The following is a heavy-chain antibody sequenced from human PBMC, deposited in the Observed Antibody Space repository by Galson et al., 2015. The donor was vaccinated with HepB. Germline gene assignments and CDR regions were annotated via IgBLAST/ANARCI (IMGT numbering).Heavy chain of an antibody. CDR1: GGTFSTYA. CDR3: AISDPYYYMDV. Sequence: SVKVSCKASGGTFSTYAISWVRQAPGQGLEWMGGIIPFLGVPNYAQNFQGRVTITADISTSTAYMELSSLRSEDTAMYYCAISDPYYYMDVWGKGTTVTVSS. V-gene: IGHV1-69*10. CDR2: IIPFLGVP. J-gene: IGHJ6*03.